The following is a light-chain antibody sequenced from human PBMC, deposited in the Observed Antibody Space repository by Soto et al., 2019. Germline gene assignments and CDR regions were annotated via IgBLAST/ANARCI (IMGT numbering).Light chain of an antibody. V-gene: IGKV1-5*03. CDR1: QTISSW. J-gene: IGKJ1*01. CDR3: QHYNSYSEA. Sequence: IRMKMSVAALSGTVRDRVTITCLSSQTISSWLAWYQQKPGKAPKLLIYKASTLKSGVPSRFSGSRSGTEFTLTISSLQPDDFAPYYCQHYNSYSEAFGQVAKV. CDR2: KAS.